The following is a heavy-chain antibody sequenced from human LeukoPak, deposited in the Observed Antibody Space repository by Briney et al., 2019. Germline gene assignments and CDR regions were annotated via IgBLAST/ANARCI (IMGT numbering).Heavy chain of an antibody. CDR3: ARDLYRIVVVPHYFDY. CDR1: GGSFSGYY. Sequence: SETLSLTCAVYGGSFSGYYWSWLRQPPGKGLEWIGEINHSGSTNYNPSLKSRVTISVDTSKNQFSLKLSSVTAADTAVYYCARDLYRIVVVPHYFDYWGQGTLVTVSS. D-gene: IGHD3-22*01. CDR2: INHSGST. J-gene: IGHJ4*02. V-gene: IGHV4-34*01.